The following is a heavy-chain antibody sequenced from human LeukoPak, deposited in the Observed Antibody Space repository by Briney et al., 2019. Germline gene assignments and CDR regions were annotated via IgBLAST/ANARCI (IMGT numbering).Heavy chain of an antibody. J-gene: IGHJ4*02. CDR1: GGSISSSSYY. CDR3: ARESSSDLSFDY. D-gene: IGHD6-19*01. Sequence: SETLSLTCTVSGGSISSSSYYWGWIRQPPGKGLEWIGSIYYSGSTYYNPSLKSRVTISVDTSKNQFSLKLSSMIAADTAVYYCARESSSDLSFDYWGQGTLVTVSS. V-gene: IGHV4-39*07. CDR2: IYYSGST.